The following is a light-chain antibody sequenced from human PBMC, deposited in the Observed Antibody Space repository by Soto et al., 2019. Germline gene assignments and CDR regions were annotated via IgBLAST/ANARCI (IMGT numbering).Light chain of an antibody. CDR2: GAS. V-gene: IGKV3-20*01. J-gene: IGKJ1*01. CDR1: QSVSSK. Sequence: ERVMTQSPPTLSVSPGEGATLSCRASQSVSSKLAWYQQKPGQAPRLLIYGASSRATGIPDRFSGSGSGTDFTLTISRLEPEDFAVYYCQQYGSSPRTFGQGTKVDI. CDR3: QQYGSSPRT.